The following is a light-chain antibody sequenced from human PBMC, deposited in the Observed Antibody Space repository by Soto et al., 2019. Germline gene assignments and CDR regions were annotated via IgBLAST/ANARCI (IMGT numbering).Light chain of an antibody. CDR1: ESISRY. V-gene: IGKV1-5*03. J-gene: IGKJ2*01. CDR3: QQYNSYSYT. Sequence: DIQMTQSPSTLSASVGDRVTITCRASESISRYLAWYQQKPGKAPKLLIYKASSLESGVPSRFTGSGSGTEFTLTISSLQPDDFATYYCQQYNSYSYTFGQGTKLESK. CDR2: KAS.